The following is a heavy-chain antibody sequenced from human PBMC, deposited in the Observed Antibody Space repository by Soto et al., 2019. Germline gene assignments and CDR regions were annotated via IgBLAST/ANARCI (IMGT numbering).Heavy chain of an antibody. CDR3: ARDRKEIPEGGYYQCHMDV. V-gene: IGHV4-30-4*01. J-gene: IGHJ6*02. CDR2: IYYTGSA. Sequence: PSETLSLTCTVSGGSINSGDFYWSWIRQPPGQGLEWIGHIYYTGSAYYNPSLKSRVAISPDTSKNRFSLNVNSVTAADTAVYYCARDRKEIPEGGYYQCHMDVWGQGTTVTVYS. D-gene: IGHD1-26*01. CDR1: GGSINSGDFY.